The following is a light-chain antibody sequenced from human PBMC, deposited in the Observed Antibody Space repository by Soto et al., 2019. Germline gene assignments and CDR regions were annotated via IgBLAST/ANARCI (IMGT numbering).Light chain of an antibody. J-gene: IGKJ1*01. CDR2: AAS. Sequence: IQMTQSPSTLSASVGDRVAITCRASQGIRNDLGWYQQEPGKAPKLLIYAASSLESGVPSRFSGSGSGTDFTLTISSLQPEDFATYYCLQDYNYPWTFGQGTKVDIK. V-gene: IGKV1-6*01. CDR1: QGIRND. CDR3: LQDYNYPWT.